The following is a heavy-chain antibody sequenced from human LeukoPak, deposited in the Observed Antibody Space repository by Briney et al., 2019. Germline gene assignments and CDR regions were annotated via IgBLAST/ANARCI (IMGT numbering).Heavy chain of an antibody. J-gene: IGHJ4*02. V-gene: IGHV3-74*01. CDR3: ARTSPTSHFDF. CDR1: GFTFTTYW. D-gene: IGHD3-16*01. Sequence: PGGSLRLSCAASGFTFTTYWMHWVRQAPGKGLVWVSRINGDGSSSNYADSVKGRFTISRDNARNTLYLQMNSLRAEDTALYYCARTSPTSHFDFRGQGTLVTVSS. CDR2: INGDGSSS.